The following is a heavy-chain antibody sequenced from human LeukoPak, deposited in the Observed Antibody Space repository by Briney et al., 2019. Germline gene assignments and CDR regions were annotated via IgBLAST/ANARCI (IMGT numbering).Heavy chain of an antibody. J-gene: IGHJ6*03. D-gene: IGHD3-10*01. CDR2: INKDGSIT. CDR3: AKEGAITMVRGVIYYMDV. Sequence: PGGSLRLSCVASGFTFSNYWMHWVRQAPGKGPEWVSRINKDGSITNFADSVKGRFTISRDNSKNTLYLHMNSLRAEDTAVYYCAKEGAITMVRGVIYYMDVWGKGTTVTVSS. V-gene: IGHV3-74*01. CDR1: GFTFSNYW.